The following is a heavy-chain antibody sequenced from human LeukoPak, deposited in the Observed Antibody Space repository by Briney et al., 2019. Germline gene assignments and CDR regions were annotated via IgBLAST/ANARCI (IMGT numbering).Heavy chain of an antibody. CDR1: GGSFSGYY. Sequence: SETLSLTCAVYGGSFSGYYWSWIRQPPGKGLEWIGEINHSGSTNYNPSLKSRVTISVDTSKNQFSLKLSSVTAADTAVYYCARVVWDIVAVPAAIAAFDIWGQGTMVTVSS. CDR2: INHSGST. V-gene: IGHV4-34*01. D-gene: IGHD2-2*02. J-gene: IGHJ3*02. CDR3: ARVVWDIVAVPAAIAAFDI.